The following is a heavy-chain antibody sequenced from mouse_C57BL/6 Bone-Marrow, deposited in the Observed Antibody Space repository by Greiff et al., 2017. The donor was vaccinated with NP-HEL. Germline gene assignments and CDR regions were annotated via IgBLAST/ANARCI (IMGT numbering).Heavy chain of an antibody. CDR1: GYTFTSYW. D-gene: IGHD3-3*01. J-gene: IGHJ4*01. V-gene: IGHV1-50*01. Sequence: QVQLQQPGAELVKPGASVKLSCKASGYTFTSYWMQWVKQRPGQGLEWIGEIDPSDSYTNYNQKFKGKATLTVDTSSSTAYRQLSSLTSEDSAVYYCARGGIGTRGYAMDYWGQGTSVTVSS. CDR3: ARGGIGTRGYAMDY. CDR2: IDPSDSYT.